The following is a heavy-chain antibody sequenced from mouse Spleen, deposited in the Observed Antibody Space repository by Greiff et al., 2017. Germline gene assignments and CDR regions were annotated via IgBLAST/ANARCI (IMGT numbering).Heavy chain of an antibody. J-gene: IGHJ3*01. CDR3: ARGFAY. V-gene: IGHV5-9-3*01. Sequence: EVQVVESGGGLVKPGGSLKLSCAASGFTFSSYAMSWVRQTPEKRLEWVATISRGGSYTYYPDSVKGRFTIARDNAKNTLYLQMSRLRYEDTAMYYCARGFAYWGQGTLVTVSA. CDR2: ISRGGSYT. CDR1: GFTFSSYA.